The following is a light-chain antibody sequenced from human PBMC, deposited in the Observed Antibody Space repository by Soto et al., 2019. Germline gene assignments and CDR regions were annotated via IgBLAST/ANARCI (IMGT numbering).Light chain of an antibody. CDR3: SSYTSSSTLEVV. V-gene: IGLV2-14*01. CDR1: SSDVGGYNY. J-gene: IGLJ2*01. CDR2: DVS. Sequence: QPVLTQPASVSGSPGQSITISCTGTSSDVGGYNYVSWYQQHPGKAPKLMIYDVSNRPSGVSNRFSGSKSGNTASLTISGLQAEDEADYYCSSYTSSSTLEVVFGGWTKVTVL.